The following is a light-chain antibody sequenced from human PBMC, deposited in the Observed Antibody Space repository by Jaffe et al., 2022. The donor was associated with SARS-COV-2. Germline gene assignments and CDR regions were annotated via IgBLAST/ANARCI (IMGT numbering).Light chain of an antibody. V-gene: IGKV2-28*01. CDR3: MQSLPYAGVT. J-gene: IGKJ3*01. CDR1: QSLLHSNGHHY. Sequence: DIVMTQSPLFLPVTPGEPASISCRSSQSLLHSNGHHYLDWYLQKPGQSPQLLIFVTSSRAPGVPDRFSGGGSGTDFTLKISRVEAEDVGVYYCMQSLPYAGVTFGPGTKVAIK. CDR2: VTS.